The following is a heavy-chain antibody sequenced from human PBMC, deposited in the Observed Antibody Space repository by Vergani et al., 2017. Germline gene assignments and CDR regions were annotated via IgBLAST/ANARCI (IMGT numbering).Heavy chain of an antibody. J-gene: IGHJ5*01. V-gene: IGHV3-66*02. CDR1: GFTVSSNY. D-gene: IGHD1-1*01. CDR2: INSGGST. CDR3: AKGGWNYWFDS. Sequence: EVQLVESGGGLVQPGGSLRLSCAVSGFTVSSNYMSWVRQAPGKGLEWVSVINSGGSTYYADSVKGRFTISRDNSKNTLYLQMNSLRGEDTAIYYCAKGGWNYWFDSWGQGTLVIVS.